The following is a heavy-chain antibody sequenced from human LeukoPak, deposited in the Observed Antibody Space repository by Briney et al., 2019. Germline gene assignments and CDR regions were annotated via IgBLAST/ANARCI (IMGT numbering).Heavy chain of an antibody. CDR3: ARRYYDILTGYYNDWFDP. CDR2: IYPGDSDT. CDR1: GYSFTSYR. D-gene: IGHD3-9*01. Sequence: GESLKISCKGSGYSFTSYRIGWVRQMPGKGLEWMGIIYPGDSDTRYSPSFQGQVTISADKSISTAYLQWSSLKASDTAMYYCARRYYDILTGYYNDWFDPWGQGTLVTVSS. J-gene: IGHJ5*02. V-gene: IGHV5-51*01.